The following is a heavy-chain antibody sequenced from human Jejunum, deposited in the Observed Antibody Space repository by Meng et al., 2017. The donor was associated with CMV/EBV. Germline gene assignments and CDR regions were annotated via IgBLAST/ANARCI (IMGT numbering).Heavy chain of an antibody. CDR3: ARGAGSGSWLIDS. V-gene: IGHV3-30*04. J-gene: IGHJ4*02. CDR1: GFTFSSYA. Sequence: ASGFTFSSYAMHWVRQAPGQGLEWVAVIPFAGHNEHSADSVQGRFTISRDNSKNTLYLQVNSLRLEDTGVYYCARGAGSGSWLIDSWGQGTLVTVSS. CDR2: IPFAGHNE. D-gene: IGHD6-13*01.